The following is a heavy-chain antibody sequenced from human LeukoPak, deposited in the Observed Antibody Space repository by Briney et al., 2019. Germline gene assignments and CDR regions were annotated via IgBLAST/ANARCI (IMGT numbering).Heavy chain of an antibody. J-gene: IGHJ4*02. Sequence: PGGSLRLSCAASGFTFSSYWMSWVRQAPGKGLEWVANIKQDGSEKYYVDSVKGRFTISRDNAKNSLYLQMNSVRAEDTAVYYCARVFWQSLEQPNDYWGQGTLVTVSS. V-gene: IGHV3-7*01. CDR2: IKQDGSEK. D-gene: IGHD6-19*01. CDR1: GFTFSSYW. CDR3: ARVFWQSLEQPNDY.